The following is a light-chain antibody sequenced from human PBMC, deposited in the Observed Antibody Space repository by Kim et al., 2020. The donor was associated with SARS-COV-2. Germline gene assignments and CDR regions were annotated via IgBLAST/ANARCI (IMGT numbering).Light chain of an antibody. J-gene: IGKJ1*01. Sequence: ASVGDIVTITCRGSQDIRNHLAWYQQRPGKVPKLLIYAASALHSGVPSRFGGSGSGTDFTLTITSLQPEDVATYYCQKYDSVPWTFGPGTKVDIK. CDR1: QDIRNH. V-gene: IGKV1-27*01. CDR3: QKYDSVPWT. CDR2: AAS.